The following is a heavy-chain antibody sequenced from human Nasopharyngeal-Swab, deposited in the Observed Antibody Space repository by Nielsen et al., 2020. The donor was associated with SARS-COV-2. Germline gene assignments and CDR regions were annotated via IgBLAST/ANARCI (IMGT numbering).Heavy chain of an antibody. D-gene: IGHD3-3*01. Sequence: GESLKISCAASGFTINNYNFNWVRQAPGKGLEWVSTISSSSSYIYYADSVKGRFTISRDNAKNSLYLQMNSLRAEDTAVYYCASDGLDYDFWSAYFMDVWGQGTTVTVSS. J-gene: IGHJ6*02. CDR3: ASDGLDYDFWSAYFMDV. V-gene: IGHV3-21*01. CDR1: GFTINNYN. CDR2: ISSSSSYI.